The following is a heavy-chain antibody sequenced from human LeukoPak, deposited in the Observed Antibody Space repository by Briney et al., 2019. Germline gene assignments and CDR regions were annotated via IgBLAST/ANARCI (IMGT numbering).Heavy chain of an antibody. J-gene: IGHJ4*02. V-gene: IGHV3-30*02. CDR1: GFTFSSYG. D-gene: IGHD3-10*01. CDR3: AKDRRGPYYFDY. Sequence: PGGSLRLFCAASGFTFSSYGMHWVRQAPGKGLEWVAFIRYDGSNKYYADSVKGRFTISRDNSKNTLYLQMNSLRAEDTAVYYCAKDRRGPYYFDYWGQGTLVTVSS. CDR2: IRYDGSNK.